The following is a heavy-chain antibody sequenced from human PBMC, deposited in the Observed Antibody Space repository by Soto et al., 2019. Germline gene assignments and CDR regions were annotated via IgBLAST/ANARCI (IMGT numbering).Heavy chain of an antibody. CDR2: IYYSGST. V-gene: IGHV4-31*03. CDR3: ARVTGIAAAGTGFDY. CDR1: GGSITSGGYY. J-gene: IGHJ4*02. Sequence: QVQLQESGPGLVKPSQTLSLTCTVSGGSITSGGYYWSWIRQHPGKGLEGIGYIYYSGSTYYNPSLKSRVTISVDTSKNQFSLKLSSVTAADTAVYYCARVTGIAAAGTGFDYWGQGTLVTVSS. D-gene: IGHD6-13*01.